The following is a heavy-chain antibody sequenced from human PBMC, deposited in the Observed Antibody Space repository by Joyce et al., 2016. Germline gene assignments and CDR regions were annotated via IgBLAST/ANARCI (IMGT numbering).Heavy chain of an antibody. J-gene: IGHJ5*02. CDR2: ISASGGTT. Sequence: EVRLLESGGGLVQPGESLRLSCTASGFEFSSYAMTWVRQAPGKGLEWVSSISASGGTTHYADSVKGRFVVSRDNSNNTVFLKMTSLRGDDTGTYFCARRNAYEPWGQGTLVIVSS. CDR1: GFEFSSYA. V-gene: IGHV3-23*01. CDR3: ARRNAYEP.